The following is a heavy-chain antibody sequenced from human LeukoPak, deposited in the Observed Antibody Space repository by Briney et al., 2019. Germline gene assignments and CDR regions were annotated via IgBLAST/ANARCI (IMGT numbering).Heavy chain of an antibody. Sequence: ASVKVSCKVSGYTLTELSMHWVRQAPGKGLEWMGGFDPEDGETIYAQKFQGRVTMTEDTSTDTAYMELSSLRSEDTAVYYCATGVPVDDFWSGYKGFDPWGQGTLVTVSS. CDR2: FDPEDGET. CDR3: ATGVPVDDFWSGYKGFDP. CDR1: GYTLTELS. J-gene: IGHJ5*02. V-gene: IGHV1-24*01. D-gene: IGHD3-3*01.